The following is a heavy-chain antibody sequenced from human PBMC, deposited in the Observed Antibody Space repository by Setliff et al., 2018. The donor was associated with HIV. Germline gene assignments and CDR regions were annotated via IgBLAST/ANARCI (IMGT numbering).Heavy chain of an antibody. CDR2: ISGTGLNT. J-gene: IGHJ3*02. V-gene: IGHV3-23*01. D-gene: IGHD2-21*02. CDR3: ARSNCGGDCDAFDI. CDR1: GFTFSNYV. Sequence: PGGSLRLSCAASGFTFSNYVMSWVRQAPGKGLEWVSSISGTGLNTYYADSVKGRFTISRDNSKNTLYLQMNSLRAEDTAVYYCARSNCGGDCDAFDIWGQGTMVTVSS.